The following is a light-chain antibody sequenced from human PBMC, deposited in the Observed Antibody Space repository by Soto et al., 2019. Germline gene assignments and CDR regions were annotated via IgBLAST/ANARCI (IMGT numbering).Light chain of an antibody. V-gene: IGKV1-5*01. CDR1: QAIDSW. CDR3: QQYHTYRT. J-gene: IGKJ1*01. CDR2: DAS. Sequence: DIQMTQSPSSVSASVGDRVTITCRASQAIDSWLAWYQQKPGEAPKLLISDASILESGVPSRFSGSTSGTEFTLTISSLQPDDFATYYCQQYHTYRTFGQGTKVDIK.